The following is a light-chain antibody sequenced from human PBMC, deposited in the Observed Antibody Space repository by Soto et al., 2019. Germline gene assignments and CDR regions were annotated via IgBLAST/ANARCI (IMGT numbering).Light chain of an antibody. CDR1: QSVYHGSYYANY. J-gene: IGKJ2*01. V-gene: IGKV4-1*01. CDR3: QQYYNPPPA. Sequence: DIVMTPSPASLAVSLGEWATINCKSSQSVYHGSYYANYYISWYQQKPGQPPQLLIYWASTRESGVPDRFSASGSGTDFTLTIISLQAEDVAIDYCQQYYNPPPAFGQVTRVEIK. CDR2: WAS.